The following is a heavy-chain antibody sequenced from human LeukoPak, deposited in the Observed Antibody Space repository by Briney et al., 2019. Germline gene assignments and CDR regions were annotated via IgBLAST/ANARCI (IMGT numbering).Heavy chain of an antibody. J-gene: IGHJ4*02. CDR1: GFIFSNYG. V-gene: IGHV3-30*03. CDR3: AREAAAGTWGFFDY. CDR2: ISYDGTNK. Sequence: PGGSLRLSCAASGFIFSNYGVHWVRQAPGKGLEWVAFISYDGTNKYYADSVKGRFTISRDNSKNTLYLQMDSLRADDTAVYYCAREAAAGTWGFFDYWGQGTLVTVSS. D-gene: IGHD6-13*01.